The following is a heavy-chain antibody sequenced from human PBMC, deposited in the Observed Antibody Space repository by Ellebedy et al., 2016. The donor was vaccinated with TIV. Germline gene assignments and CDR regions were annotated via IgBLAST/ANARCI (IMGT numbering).Heavy chain of an antibody. Sequence: GGSLRLSCAASGFTFSDHYMDWVRQAPGKGLEWVGRIKSKTDGGTRDYAAPVKGRFNISRDDSNNRVYLQMNSLKTEDTAVYYCTTGREDGPVVLVGSFDIWGQGTMVTVSS. CDR2: IKSKTDGGTR. D-gene: IGHD2-15*01. J-gene: IGHJ3*02. CDR1: GFTFSDHY. V-gene: IGHV3-15*07. CDR3: TTGREDGPVVLVGSFDI.